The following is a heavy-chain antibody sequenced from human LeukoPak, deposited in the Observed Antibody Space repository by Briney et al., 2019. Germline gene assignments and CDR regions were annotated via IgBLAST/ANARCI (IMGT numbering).Heavy chain of an antibody. D-gene: IGHD3-3*01. Sequence: GGSLRLSCAASGFPLSSYAMSWVRQGPGKGLEWVAATSSSDPGTYHADPVRGRFTISRDNSKNTLYLQMNRLRVEDAAVYYCARLSVANWYYDFWSGYLFDYWGQGTLVTVSS. CDR3: ARLSVANWYYDFWSGYLFDY. J-gene: IGHJ4*02. CDR1: GFPLSSYA. CDR2: TSSSDPGT. V-gene: IGHV3-23*01.